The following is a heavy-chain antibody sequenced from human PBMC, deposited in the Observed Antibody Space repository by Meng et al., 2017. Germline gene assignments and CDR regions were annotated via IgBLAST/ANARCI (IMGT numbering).Heavy chain of an antibody. V-gene: IGHV1-69*01. D-gene: IGHD4-11*01. Sequence: QGHVGQSGAAVKKPGSAVKVSCKASGGTFSSYAISWVRQAPGQGLEWMGGIIPIFGTANYAQKFQGRVTITADESTSTAYMELSSLRSEDTAVYYCARDDYSNYLPFDYWGQGTLVTVSS. J-gene: IGHJ4*02. CDR3: ARDDYSNYLPFDY. CDR1: GGTFSSYA. CDR2: IIPIFGTA.